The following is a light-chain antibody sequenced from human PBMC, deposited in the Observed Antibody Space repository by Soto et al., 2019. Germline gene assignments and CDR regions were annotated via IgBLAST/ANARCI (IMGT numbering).Light chain of an antibody. V-gene: IGLV2-14*01. CDR3: SSYTSSTTLVV. CDR1: SSDVGGYNY. Sequence: QSALTQPASVSGSPGQSITISCTGTSSDVGGYNYVSWYRQHPGKARKLMIYEVSNRPSGVSDRFSGSKSDNTASLTISGLQAEDEADYYCSSYTSSTTLVVFGGGTKLTVL. J-gene: IGLJ2*01. CDR2: EVS.